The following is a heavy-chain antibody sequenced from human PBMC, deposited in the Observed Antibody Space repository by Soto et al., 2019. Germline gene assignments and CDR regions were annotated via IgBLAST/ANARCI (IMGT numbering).Heavy chain of an antibody. V-gene: IGHV3-23*01. CDR2: ISGSDGKT. CDR1: GFSFGSYA. J-gene: IGHJ4*02. CDR3: AGWSYLDY. Sequence: LILSCAASGFSFGSYALSWVRQAPGKGLEWVSTISGSDGKTFYADSVKGRFSISRDTSQNTLYLQMNSLRADDTAIYYCAGWSYLDYWGQGTRVTVYS. D-gene: IGHD3-3*01.